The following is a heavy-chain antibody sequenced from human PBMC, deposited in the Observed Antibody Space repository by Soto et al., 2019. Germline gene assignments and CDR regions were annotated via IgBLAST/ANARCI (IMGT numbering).Heavy chain of an antibody. J-gene: IGHJ4*01. CDR3: ARSGSEVDY. V-gene: IGHV3-7*01. CDR2: IKEDGSQK. D-gene: IGHD3-10*01. Sequence: EVQLVESGGDLVKPGGSLRLSCAVSGFTFSHYWMTWVRQAPGKGLEWVANIKEDGSQKNYVDSVKGRFTVSRDNAKNSLYQQMNSLRAEDTAVYYGARSGSEVDYWGHGTLVIVSS. CDR1: GFTFSHYW.